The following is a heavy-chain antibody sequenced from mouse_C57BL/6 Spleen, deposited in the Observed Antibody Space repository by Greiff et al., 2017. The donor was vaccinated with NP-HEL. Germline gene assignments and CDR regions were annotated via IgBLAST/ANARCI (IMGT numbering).Heavy chain of an antibody. CDR3: AKAYGSSYAMDY. D-gene: IGHD1-1*01. CDR2: ISSGSSTI. CDR1: GFTFSDYG. V-gene: IGHV5-17*01. Sequence: EVMLVESGGGLVKPGGSLKLSCAASGFTFSDYGMHWVRQAPEKGLEWVAYISSGSSTIYYADTVKGRFTISRDNAKNTLFLQMTSLRSEDTAMYYCAKAYGSSYAMDYWGQGTSVTVSS. J-gene: IGHJ4*01.